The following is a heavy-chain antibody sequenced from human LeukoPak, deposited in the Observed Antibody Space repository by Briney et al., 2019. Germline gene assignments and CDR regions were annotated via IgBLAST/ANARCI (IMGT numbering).Heavy chain of an antibody. V-gene: IGHV1-2*02. Sequence: GASVKVSCKASGYTFTGYSTHWVRQAPGQGLEWMGWINPNSGGTKYAQKFQGRVTMTRDTSSSTAYMELSRLRSDDTAVYYCARDQTPVVVVAATEYDYWGQGTLATVSS. CDR2: INPNSGGT. CDR3: ARDQTPVVVVAATEYDY. CDR1: GYTFTGYS. J-gene: IGHJ4*02. D-gene: IGHD2-15*01.